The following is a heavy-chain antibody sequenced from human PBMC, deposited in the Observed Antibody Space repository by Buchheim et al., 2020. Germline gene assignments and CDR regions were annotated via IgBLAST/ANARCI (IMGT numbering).Heavy chain of an antibody. V-gene: IGHV4-31*03. D-gene: IGHD5-18*01. Sequence: QVQLQESGPGLVKPSQTLSLTCTVSGGSISSGGYYWSWIRQHPGKGLEWIGYTYHSGSPYYNPSLKSRVTISVDTSKNQFSLKLSSVTAADTAVYYCARMVDTAVATTFYFDCWGQGTL. CDR3: ARMVDTAVATTFYFDC. CDR2: TYHSGSP. CDR1: GGSISSGGYY. J-gene: IGHJ4*02.